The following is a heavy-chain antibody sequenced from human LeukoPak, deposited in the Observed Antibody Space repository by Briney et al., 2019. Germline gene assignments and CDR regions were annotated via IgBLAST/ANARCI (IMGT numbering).Heavy chain of an antibody. V-gene: IGHV3-23*01. CDR3: AKDGTGSGSYYYFDY. J-gene: IGHJ4*02. D-gene: IGHD3-10*01. CDR2: ISGSGANT. CDR1: GFTFNNYA. Sequence: GGSLRLSCAASGFTFNNYAMSWVRQAPGKGLEWVSAISGSGANTYYADSVKGRFTISRDNSKNTLNLQMNSLRAEDTAIYYCAKDGTGSGSYYYFDYWGQGTLVTVSS.